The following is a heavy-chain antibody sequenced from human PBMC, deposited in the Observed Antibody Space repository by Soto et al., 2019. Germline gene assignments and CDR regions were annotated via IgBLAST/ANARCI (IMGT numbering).Heavy chain of an antibody. V-gene: IGHV4-59*01. CDR1: GGSISSYY. J-gene: IGHJ5*02. D-gene: IGHD2-15*01. Sequence: SSETLSLTCTVSGGSISSYYWSWIRQPPGKGLEWIGHIYYSGSTNYNTSLKSRVTISVDTSKNQLSLKLSSVTAADTAVYYCARVRDCSGGTCYSWWFDPWGQGTLVTVSS. CDR2: IYYSGST. CDR3: ARVRDCSGGTCYSWWFDP.